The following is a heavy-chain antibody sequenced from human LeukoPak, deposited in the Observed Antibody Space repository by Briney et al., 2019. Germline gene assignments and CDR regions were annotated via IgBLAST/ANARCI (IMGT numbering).Heavy chain of an antibody. Sequence: ASMKVSCKASGYTFTGYYMHWVRQAPGQGLEWMGWINPNSGGTNYAQKFQGRVTMTRDTSISTAYMELSRLRSDDTAVYYCARAAGYCTNGVCYNIDYWGQGTLVTVSS. CDR3: ARAAGYCTNGVCYNIDY. CDR1: GYTFTGYY. D-gene: IGHD2-8*01. CDR2: INPNSGGT. J-gene: IGHJ4*02. V-gene: IGHV1-2*02.